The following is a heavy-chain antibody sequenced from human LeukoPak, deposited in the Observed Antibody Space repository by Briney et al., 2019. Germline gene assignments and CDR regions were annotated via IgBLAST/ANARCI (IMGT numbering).Heavy chain of an antibody. CDR2: IYYSGST. Sequence: SETLSLTCTVSGCSISSYYWSWIRQPPGKGLEWIGYIYYSGSTNYNPSLKSRVTISVDTSKNQFSLKLSSVTAADTAVYYCARDGSSSADYYYYYMDVWGKGTTVTVSS. V-gene: IGHV4-59*01. CDR3: ARDGSSSADYYYYYMDV. CDR1: GCSISSYY. J-gene: IGHJ6*03. D-gene: IGHD6-6*01.